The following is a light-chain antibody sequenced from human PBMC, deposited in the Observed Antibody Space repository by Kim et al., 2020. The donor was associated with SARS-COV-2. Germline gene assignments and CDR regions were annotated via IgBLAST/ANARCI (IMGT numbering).Light chain of an antibody. Sequence: TLSLYPGERATLSCRASQTLSSNFFAWYQERPGQAPRLLIYGASNRATGIPDRFSGSGSGTDFTLTISRLEPEDFAVYFCQQYNTFGGGTKVDIK. CDR2: GAS. CDR3: QQYNT. CDR1: QTLSSNF. J-gene: IGKJ4*01. V-gene: IGKV3-20*01.